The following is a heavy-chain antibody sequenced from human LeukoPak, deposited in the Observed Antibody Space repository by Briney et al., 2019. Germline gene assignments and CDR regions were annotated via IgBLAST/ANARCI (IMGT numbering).Heavy chain of an antibody. CDR1: GYTFTSYG. Sequence: ASVKVSCKASGYTFTSYGISWVRQAPGQGLEWMGWINTNTGNPTYAQGFTGRFVFSLDTSVSTAYLQISSLKAEDTAVYYCARVRNAYGGNSSPLDYWGQGTLVTVSS. V-gene: IGHV7-4-1*02. D-gene: IGHD4-23*01. J-gene: IGHJ4*02. CDR2: INTNTGNP. CDR3: ARVRNAYGGNSSPLDY.